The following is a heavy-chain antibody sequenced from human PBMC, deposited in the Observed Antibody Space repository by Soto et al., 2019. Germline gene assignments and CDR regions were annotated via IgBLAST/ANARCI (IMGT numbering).Heavy chain of an antibody. CDR2: IWYDGSNK. V-gene: IGHV3-33*01. CDR3: ARGGLRYFDWLSPFDY. D-gene: IGHD3-9*01. Sequence: QVQLVESGGGVVQPGRSLRLSCAASGFTFSSYGMHWVRQAPGKGLEWVAVIWYDGSNKYYADSVKGRFTISRDNSKNTLYLQMNSLRAEDTAVYYCARGGLRYFDWLSPFDYWGQGTLVTVSS. CDR1: GFTFSSYG. J-gene: IGHJ4*02.